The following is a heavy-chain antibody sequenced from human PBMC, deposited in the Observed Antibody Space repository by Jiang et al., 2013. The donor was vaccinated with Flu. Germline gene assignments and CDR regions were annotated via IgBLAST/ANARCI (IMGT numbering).Heavy chain of an antibody. CDR3: ARSPITAIVDVHY. CDR2: MNPNSGAT. J-gene: IGHJ4*02. Sequence: VQLVESGAELKKPGASVKVSCKVSGNTLTEFYIHWVRQAPGQGLEWMGWMNPNSGATGYAQKFQGRVTLTRDTSLSTAYLEVSRLTYDDTAVYYCARSPITAIVDVHYWGREPWSPSPQ. CDR1: GNTLTEFY. D-gene: IGHD3-22*01. V-gene: IGHV1-2*02.